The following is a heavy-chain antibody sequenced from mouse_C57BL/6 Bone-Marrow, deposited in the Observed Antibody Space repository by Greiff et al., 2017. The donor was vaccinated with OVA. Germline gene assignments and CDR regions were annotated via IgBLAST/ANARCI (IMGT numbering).Heavy chain of an antibody. CDR1: GYTFTSYG. Sequence: QVQLKESGAELARPGASVKLSCKASGYTFTSYGISWVKQRTGQGLEWIGEIYPRSGNTYYNEKFKGKATLTADKSSSTAYMELRSLTSEDSAVYFCARGMITPAWFAYWGQGTLVTVSA. CDR3: ARGMITPAWFAY. CDR2: IYPRSGNT. D-gene: IGHD2-4*01. J-gene: IGHJ3*01. V-gene: IGHV1-81*01.